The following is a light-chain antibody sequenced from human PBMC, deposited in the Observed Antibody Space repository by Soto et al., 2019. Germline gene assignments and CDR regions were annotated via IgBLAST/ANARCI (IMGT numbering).Light chain of an antibody. CDR2: GAS. J-gene: IGKJ1*01. V-gene: IGKV3-15*01. CDR1: QSVSSN. Sequence: EIVMTQSPATLSVSPGERATLSCRASQSVSSNLAWYQQKPGQAPSLLIYGASTRATGIPARFSGSGSGTEFTLTFSSMQSEDFAVYYCQQYNNWTPWTFGQGTKVEI. CDR3: QQYNNWTPWT.